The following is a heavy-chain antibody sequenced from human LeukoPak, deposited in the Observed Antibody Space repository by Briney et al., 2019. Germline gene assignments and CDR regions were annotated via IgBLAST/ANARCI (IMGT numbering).Heavy chain of an antibody. V-gene: IGHV4-39*01. Sequence: LSETLSLTCTVSGGSISSSSYYWGWIRQPPGKGLEWIGSIYYSGSTYYNPSLKSRVTISIDTSENQFSLKLSSVTAADTAVYYCARHEWKWLVTYYFDYWGQGTLVTVSS. CDR3: ARHEWKWLVTYYFDY. J-gene: IGHJ4*02. CDR2: IYYSGST. CDR1: GGSISSSSYY. D-gene: IGHD6-19*01.